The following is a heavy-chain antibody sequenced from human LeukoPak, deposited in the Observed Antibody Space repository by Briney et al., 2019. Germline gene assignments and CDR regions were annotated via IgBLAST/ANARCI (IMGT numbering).Heavy chain of an antibody. Sequence: GASVKVSCKASVHTFSDYAIHWVRQAPGQRLEWMGWIDAGNGNTRYSQKFQGRVTITRDTSTSTAYIELRSPRSEDTAMYYCARGSTSDWPLDHWGQETLVTISS. D-gene: IGHD2-2*01. CDR1: VHTFSDYA. CDR3: ARGSTSDWPLDH. J-gene: IGHJ4*02. V-gene: IGHV1-3*01. CDR2: IDAGNGNT.